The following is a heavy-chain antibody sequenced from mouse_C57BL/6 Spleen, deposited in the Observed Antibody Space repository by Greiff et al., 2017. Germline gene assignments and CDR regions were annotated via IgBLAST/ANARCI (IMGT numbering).Heavy chain of an antibody. CDR2: INYDGSST. Sequence: EVKLVESEGGLVQPGSSMKLSCTASGFTFSDYYMAWVRPVPEKGLEWVANINYDGSSTYYLDSLKSRFIISRDNAKNILYLQMSSLKSVDTATYYCARGIYYDYDGYYFDYWGQGTTLTVSS. CDR3: ARGIYYDYDGYYFDY. J-gene: IGHJ2*01. CDR1: GFTFSDYY. V-gene: IGHV5-16*01. D-gene: IGHD2-4*01.